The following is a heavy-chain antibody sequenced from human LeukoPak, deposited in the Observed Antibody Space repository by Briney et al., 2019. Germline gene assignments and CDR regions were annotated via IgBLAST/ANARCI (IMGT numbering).Heavy chain of an antibody. V-gene: IGHV3-23*01. Sequence: GGSLRLSCVASGFTFSTFGMNWVRQAPGKGLEWVSGISGSGDGTYYADSVKGRFTVSRDNSKNTLYLQMNSLRAEDTAVYYCATPSGSFWSGYSDPHYFDYWGQGTLVTVSS. D-gene: IGHD3-3*01. CDR1: GFTFSTFG. J-gene: IGHJ4*02. CDR3: ATPSGSFWSGYSDPHYFDY. CDR2: ISGSGDGT.